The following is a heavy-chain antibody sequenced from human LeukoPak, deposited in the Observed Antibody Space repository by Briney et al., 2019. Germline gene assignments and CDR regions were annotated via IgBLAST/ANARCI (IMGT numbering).Heavy chain of an antibody. V-gene: IGHV3-11*04. CDR2: ISSSGSTI. CDR1: GFTFSDCY. CDR3: ARGTVTLDNWFDP. Sequence: GGSLRLSCAASGFTFSDCYMSWIRQAPGKGLEWVSYISSSGSTIYYADSVKGRFTISRDNAKNSLYLQMNSLRAEDTAVYYCARGTVTLDNWFDPWGQGTLVTVSS. D-gene: IGHD4-17*01. J-gene: IGHJ5*02.